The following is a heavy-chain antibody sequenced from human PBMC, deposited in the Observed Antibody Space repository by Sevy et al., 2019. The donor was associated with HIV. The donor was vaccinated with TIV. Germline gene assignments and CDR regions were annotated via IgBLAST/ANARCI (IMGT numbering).Heavy chain of an antibody. J-gene: IGHJ2*01. D-gene: IGHD3-3*01. Sequence: GGSLRLSCAASGFTFSSYSMNWVRQAPGKGLEWVSYISSSSSTIYYADSVKGRFTISRDNAKNSLYLQMNSLGDEDTAVYYCARGFNDFWSGYLCYFDLWGRGTLVTVSS. CDR1: GFTFSSYS. V-gene: IGHV3-48*02. CDR2: ISSSSSTI. CDR3: ARGFNDFWSGYLCYFDL.